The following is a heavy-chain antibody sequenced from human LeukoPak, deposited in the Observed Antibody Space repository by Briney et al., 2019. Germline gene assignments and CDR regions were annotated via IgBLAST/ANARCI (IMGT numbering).Heavy chain of an antibody. V-gene: IGHV3-9*01. CDR2: ISWNSGSI. J-gene: IGHJ3*01. CDR3: ARDTDYAFDV. Sequence: GGSLRLSCAASGFTFDDYAMHWVRQAPGKGLEWVSGISWNSGSIGYADSVKGRFTISRDNAKNSLYLQMNSLRAEDTALYYCARDTDYAFDVWGQGTMVTVSS. CDR1: GFTFDDYA.